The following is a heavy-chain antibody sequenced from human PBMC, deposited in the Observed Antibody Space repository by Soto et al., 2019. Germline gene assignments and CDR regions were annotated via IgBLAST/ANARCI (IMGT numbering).Heavy chain of an antibody. J-gene: IGHJ4*02. CDR1: GCLISSYF. CDR2: IYYSGST. CDR3: DRAQGGLGRGYFDY. Sequence: SETLSLTCTFSGCLISSYFWSWIRQPPGKGLEWIGYIYYSGSTNYNPSLKSRVTISVDKSKNQFSLKLSSVTAADTAVYYCDRAQGGLGRGYFDYWGQGTLVTVSS. V-gene: IGHV4-59*12. D-gene: IGHD3-10*01.